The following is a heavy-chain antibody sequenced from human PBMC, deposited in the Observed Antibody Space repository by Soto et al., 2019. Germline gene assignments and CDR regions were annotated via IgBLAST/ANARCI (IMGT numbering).Heavy chain of an antibody. J-gene: IGHJ4*02. CDR2: ISSSSSYI. V-gene: IGHV3-21*01. CDR3: ARDPMAGTTVTTYYFDY. Sequence: GGSLRLSCAASGFTFSSYSMNWVRQAPGKGLEWVSSISSSSSYIYYADSVKGRFTISRDNAKNSLYLQMNSLRAEDTAVYYCARDPMAGTTVTTYYFDYWGQGTLVTVSS. D-gene: IGHD4-17*01. CDR1: GFTFSSYS.